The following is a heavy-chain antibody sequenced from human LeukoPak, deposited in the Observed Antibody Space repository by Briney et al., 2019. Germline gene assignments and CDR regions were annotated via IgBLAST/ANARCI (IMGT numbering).Heavy chain of an antibody. CDR2: IRYDGSNK. D-gene: IGHD3-10*01. Sequence: GGSLRLSCAASGFTFSSYGMHWVRQAPGKGLEWVAFIRYDGSNKYYADSVKGRFTISRDNSKNSLYLQMSSLRAEDTAVYYCARGARYYGSGRKSWFDPWGQGTLVTVSS. CDR3: ARGARYYGSGRKSWFDP. J-gene: IGHJ5*02. CDR1: GFTFSSYG. V-gene: IGHV3-30*02.